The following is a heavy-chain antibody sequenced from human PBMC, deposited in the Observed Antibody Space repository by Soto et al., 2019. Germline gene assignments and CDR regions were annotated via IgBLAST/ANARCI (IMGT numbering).Heavy chain of an antibody. CDR2: ISYGGNNR. D-gene: IGHD6-13*01. Sequence: QEQLVESGGGVVQPGRSLRLSCAASGFIFDTYAMHWLRQAPGKGLEWVAVISYGGNNRYYADSVKGRFTISRDNSKSTVYLEMNSLRAEDTAVYYCAKDRSGSWAFDYWGQGTLVIISS. CDR1: GFIFDTYA. J-gene: IGHJ4*02. CDR3: AKDRSGSWAFDY. V-gene: IGHV3-30*18.